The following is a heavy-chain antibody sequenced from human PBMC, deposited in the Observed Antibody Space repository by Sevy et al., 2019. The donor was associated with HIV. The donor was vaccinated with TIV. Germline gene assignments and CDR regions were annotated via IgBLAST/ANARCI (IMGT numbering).Heavy chain of an antibody. CDR1: GFTFSSYA. D-gene: IGHD5-18*01. Sequence: GGSLRLSCAASGFTFSSYAMHWVRQAPGKGLEWVAVISYDGSNKYYADSVKGRFTISRDNSKNTLYLQMNSLRAEDTAVYYCTREWGRGYSYADTCLAFDIWGQGTMVTVSS. J-gene: IGHJ3*02. CDR2: ISYDGSNK. V-gene: IGHV3-30-3*01. CDR3: TREWGRGYSYADTCLAFDI.